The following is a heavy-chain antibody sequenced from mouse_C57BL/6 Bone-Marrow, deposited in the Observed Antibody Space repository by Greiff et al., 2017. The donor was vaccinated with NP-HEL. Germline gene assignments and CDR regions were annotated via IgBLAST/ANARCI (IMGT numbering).Heavy chain of an antibody. CDR2: IHPNSGST. V-gene: IGHV1-64*01. J-gene: IGHJ2*01. CDR3: ASVYYYGRGDY. Sequence: QVQLQQSGAELVKPGASVKLSCKASGYTFTSYWMHWVKQRPGQGLEWIGMIHPNSGSTNYNEKFKSKATLTVDKSSSTAYMQLSSLTSEDSAVYYCASVYYYGRGDYWGQGTTLTVSS. CDR1: GYTFTSYW. D-gene: IGHD1-1*01.